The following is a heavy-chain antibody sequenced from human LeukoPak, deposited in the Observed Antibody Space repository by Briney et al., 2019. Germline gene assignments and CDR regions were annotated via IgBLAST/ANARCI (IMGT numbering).Heavy chain of an antibody. CDR1: GGSISSGSYY. Sequence: SETLSLTCTVSGGSISSGSYYWSWIRQPAGKGLEWIGRIYTSGSTNYNPSLKSRVTISVDTSKNQFSLKLSSATAADTAVYYCARDGSYYDSSDYWGQGTLVTVSS. CDR2: IYTSGST. CDR3: ARDGSYYDSSDY. V-gene: IGHV4-61*02. D-gene: IGHD3-22*01. J-gene: IGHJ4*02.